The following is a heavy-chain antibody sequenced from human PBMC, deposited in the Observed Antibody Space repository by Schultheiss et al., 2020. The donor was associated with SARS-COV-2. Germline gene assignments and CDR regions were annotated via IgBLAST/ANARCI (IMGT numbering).Heavy chain of an antibody. CDR1: GGSISSGGYY. V-gene: IGHV4-31*03. CDR3: ARRQWLPRYFDL. D-gene: IGHD6-19*01. J-gene: IGHJ2*01. Sequence: SETLSLTCTVSGGSISSGGYYWTWIRQLPGKGLQWIGYIHYSGNTYYNPSLKSRVTISVDTSKNQFSLKLSSVTAADTAVYYCARRQWLPRYFDLWGRGTLVTVSS. CDR2: IHYSGNT.